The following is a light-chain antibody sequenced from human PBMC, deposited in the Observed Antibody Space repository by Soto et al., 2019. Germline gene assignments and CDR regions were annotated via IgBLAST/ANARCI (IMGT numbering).Light chain of an antibody. CDR2: DAS. V-gene: IGKV1-13*02. CDR1: QAISNS. CDR3: QQCYMGWT. J-gene: IGKJ1*01. Sequence: IQMTLSPSSLSASMEDRVAITCRASQAISNSLAWYQQKPGKAPKLLIYDASTLESGVPSRFSGTGSGTEFTFSITSLQPEDFGTYYCQQCYMGWTFGQGTKVDIK.